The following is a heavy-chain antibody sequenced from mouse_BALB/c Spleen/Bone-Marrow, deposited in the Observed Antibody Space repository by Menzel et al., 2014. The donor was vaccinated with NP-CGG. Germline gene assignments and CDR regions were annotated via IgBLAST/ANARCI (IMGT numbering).Heavy chain of an antibody. CDR2: ISYSGGT. J-gene: IGHJ2*01. CDR3: ARKFYYFDY. Sequence: VQLQQSGPGLVKPSQSLSLTCTVTGCSITSDYAWNWIRQFPGNKLEWMGSISYSGGTDYNPTLKSRFSITRDTSKNQFFLQLNSVTAEDTATYYCARKFYYFDYWGHGTTLTVSS. CDR1: GCSITSDYA. V-gene: IGHV3-2*02.